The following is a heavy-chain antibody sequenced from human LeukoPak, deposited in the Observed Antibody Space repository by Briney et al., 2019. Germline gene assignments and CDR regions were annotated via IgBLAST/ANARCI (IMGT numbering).Heavy chain of an antibody. J-gene: IGHJ4*02. CDR2: IYYSGST. CDR3: ARHLLTVSGAWFGELFDY. Sequence: SETLSLTCTVSGGSISSGDYYWSWIRQPPGKGLEWIGYIYYSGSTYYNPSLKSRVTISVDTSKNQFSLKLSSVTAADTAVYYCARHLLTVSGAWFGELFDYWGQGTLVTVSS. V-gene: IGHV4-30-4*08. D-gene: IGHD3-10*01. CDR1: GGSISSGDYY.